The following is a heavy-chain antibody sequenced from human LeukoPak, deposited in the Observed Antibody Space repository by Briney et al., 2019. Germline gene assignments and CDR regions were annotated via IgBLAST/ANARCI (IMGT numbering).Heavy chain of an antibody. D-gene: IGHD2-21*02. CDR1: GFPFSNHA. J-gene: IGHJ5*02. Sequence: GGSLRLSCAASGFPFSNHAMSWVRQPPGKGLEWVSAISNGNTYYADSVRGRFTISRDDSKNKVHLQMNSLRVEDTARYYCVREAGYCASVCLKSNWFDPWGQGTLVTVSS. CDR2: ISNGNT. V-gene: IGHV3-23*01. CDR3: VREAGYCASVCLKSNWFDP.